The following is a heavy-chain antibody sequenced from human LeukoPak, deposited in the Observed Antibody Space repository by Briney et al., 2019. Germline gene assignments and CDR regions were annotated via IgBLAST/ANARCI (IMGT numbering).Heavy chain of an antibody. V-gene: IGHV3-74*01. D-gene: IGHD1-1*01. CDR3: ARARYNWNDDY. CDR2: MDSDGSTT. Sequence: GGSLRLSCAASGFTFSSYWMHWVRQAPGKGLVWVSRMDSDGSTTNYADSVKGRFTISRDNAKNTLYLQMNSLRVEDTAVYYCARARYNWNDDYWGQGTLVTVSS. CDR1: GFTFSSYW. J-gene: IGHJ4*02.